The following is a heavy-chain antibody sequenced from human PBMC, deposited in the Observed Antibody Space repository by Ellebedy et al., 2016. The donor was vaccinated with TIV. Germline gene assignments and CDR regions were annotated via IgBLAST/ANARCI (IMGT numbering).Heavy chain of an antibody. D-gene: IGHD6-13*01. J-gene: IGHJ6*02. CDR3: ARDYPIATAGLYRMDV. V-gene: IGHV1-46*01. CDR1: GYTFT. CDR2: INPSGGST. Sequence: AASVKVSCKASGYTFTMHWVRQAPGQGLEWMGLINPSGGSTNYAQKFQGRVTMTRDTSTSTVYMELSSLRSEDTAVYYCARDYPIATAGLYRMDVWGQGTTVTVSS.